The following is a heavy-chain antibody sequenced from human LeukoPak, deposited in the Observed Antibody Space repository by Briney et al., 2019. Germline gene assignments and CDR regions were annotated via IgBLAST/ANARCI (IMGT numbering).Heavy chain of an antibody. CDR2: INHSGSN. V-gene: IGHV4-34*01. CDR3: ARLWVTVTTD. Sequence: PSETLSLTCDVYGGSFSGYYWRWVRQPPGKGLEGIGEINHSGSNNYNPSLTSRGTISVDTSKNQFSLKLSSVTAADTATYYCARLWVTVTTDWGQGSLATVS. J-gene: IGHJ4*02. D-gene: IGHD1-7*01. CDR1: GGSFSGYY.